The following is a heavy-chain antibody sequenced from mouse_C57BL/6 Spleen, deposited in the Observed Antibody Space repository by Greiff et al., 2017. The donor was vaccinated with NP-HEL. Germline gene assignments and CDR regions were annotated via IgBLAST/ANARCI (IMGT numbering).Heavy chain of an antibody. D-gene: IGHD2-4*01. Sequence: QVQLKQSGAELVRPGTSVKMSCKASGYTFTNYWIGWAKQRPGHGLEWIGDIYPGGGYTNYNEKFKGKATLTADKSSSTAYMQCSSLTSEDSAIYYCARSNDYDSWFAYWGQGTLVTVSA. CDR3: ARSNDYDSWFAY. V-gene: IGHV1-63*01. CDR2: IYPGGGYT. CDR1: GYTFTNYW. J-gene: IGHJ3*01.